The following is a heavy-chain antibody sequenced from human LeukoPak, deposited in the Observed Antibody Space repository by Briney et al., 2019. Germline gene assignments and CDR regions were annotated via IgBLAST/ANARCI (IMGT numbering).Heavy chain of an antibody. CDR3: ARHLTNAFDI. V-gene: IGHV4-59*08. CDR1: GGSISSYY. J-gene: IGHJ3*02. Sequence: SETLSLSCTVSGGSISSYYWSWIRQPPGKGLEWIGYIYYSGSTNYNPSLKSRVTISVDTSKNQFSLKLSSVTAADTAVYYCARHLTNAFDIWGQGTMVTVSS. CDR2: IYYSGST.